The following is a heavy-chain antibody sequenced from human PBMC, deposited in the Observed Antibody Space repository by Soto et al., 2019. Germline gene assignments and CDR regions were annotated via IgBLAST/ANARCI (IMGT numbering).Heavy chain of an antibody. J-gene: IGHJ4*02. D-gene: IGHD5-12*01. CDR1: GFTFNSYA. CDR3: AKDLTLVPTSSDS. Sequence: GGSLRLSCAASGFTFNSYAMNWVRQAPGKGLEWVSAISGSADGTYYADSVKGRFTISRDNSKNTLYLQMNSLRAEDTAVYYCAKDLTLVPTSSDSWGQGTLVTVSS. V-gene: IGHV3-23*01. CDR2: ISGSADGT.